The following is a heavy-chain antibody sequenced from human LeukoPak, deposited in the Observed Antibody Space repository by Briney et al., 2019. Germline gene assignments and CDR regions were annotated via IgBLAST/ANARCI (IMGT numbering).Heavy chain of an antibody. CDR1: GYSISSGYY. CDR3: ARGTSFYYYYMDV. Sequence: PSETLSLTCAVSGYSISSGYYWGWIRQPPGKGLEWIGSIYHSGSTYYNPSLKSRVTISADTSKNQFSLKLSSVTAADTAVYYCARGTSFYYYYMDVWGKGTTVTVSS. V-gene: IGHV4-38-2*01. J-gene: IGHJ6*03. D-gene: IGHD2-2*01. CDR2: IYHSGST.